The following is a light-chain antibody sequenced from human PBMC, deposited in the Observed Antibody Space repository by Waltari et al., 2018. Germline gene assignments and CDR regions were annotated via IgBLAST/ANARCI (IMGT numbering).Light chain of an antibody. CDR1: QSINNW. Sequence: IQMTQSPSTLSASVGDRVSITCRASQSINNWLAWYQHKPGKAPNLLIYKASSLESGVPSRFSGSGFGTEFTLTISSLQPDDVATYYCQQYKTYWSFGQGTKLEIK. V-gene: IGKV1-5*03. CDR2: KAS. CDR3: QQYKTYWS. J-gene: IGKJ2*01.